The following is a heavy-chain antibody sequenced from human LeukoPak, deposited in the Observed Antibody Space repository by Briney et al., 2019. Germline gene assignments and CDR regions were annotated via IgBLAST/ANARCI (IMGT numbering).Heavy chain of an antibody. CDR2: INPNSGGT. V-gene: IGHV1-2*02. CDR1: GYTFTGYY. CDR3: ARENCSSTSCYWYFDL. J-gene: IGHJ2*01. Sequence: ASVKVSCKASGYTFTGYYMHWVRQAPGQGLEWMGWINPNSGGTNYAQKFQGRVTMTRDTSISTAYMELSRLRSDDTAVYYCARENCSSTSCYWYFDLWGRGTLVTVSS. D-gene: IGHD2-2*01.